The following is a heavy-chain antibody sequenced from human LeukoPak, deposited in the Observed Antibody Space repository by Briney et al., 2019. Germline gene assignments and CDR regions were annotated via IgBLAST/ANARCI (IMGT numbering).Heavy chain of an antibody. CDR2: IYSGGNT. D-gene: IGHD3-22*01. Sequence: PGGSLRLSCAASLFTLIDYYMSWVRPAPEKGLEWGSVIYSGGNTYYADSVKGRFTISRDNSKNTLYLQMNSLRAEDTAVYYCARFWAYDSSGYLIPFDYWGQGTLVTVSS. J-gene: IGHJ4*02. V-gene: IGHV3-66*01. CDR3: ARFWAYDSSGYLIPFDY. CDR1: LFTLIDYY.